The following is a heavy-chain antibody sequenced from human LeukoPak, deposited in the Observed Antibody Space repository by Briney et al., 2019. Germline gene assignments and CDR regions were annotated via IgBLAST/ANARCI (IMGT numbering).Heavy chain of an antibody. J-gene: IGHJ4*02. Sequence: GASVKVSCKASGYTFTGYYIHWVRQAPGQGLEWMGWINPNSGGTSYAQKFQGRVTMTRETSISTAYMELSRLKSDDTAVYYCAREPTPPSEYWGQGTPVTVSS. CDR1: GYTFTGYY. V-gene: IGHV1-2*02. CDR3: AREPTPPSEY. D-gene: IGHD4-11*01. CDR2: INPNSGGT.